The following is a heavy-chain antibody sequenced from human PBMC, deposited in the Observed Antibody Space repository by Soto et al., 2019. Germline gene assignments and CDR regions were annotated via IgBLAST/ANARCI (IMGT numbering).Heavy chain of an antibody. CDR2: IWYDGSNK. D-gene: IGHD1-7*01. V-gene: IGHV3-33*01. CDR3: ARDPTETNYYYYYMDV. J-gene: IGHJ6*03. CDR1: GFTFSRYG. Sequence: QVQLVESGGGVVQPGRSLRLSCAASGFTFSRYGMHWVRQAPGKGLEWVAVIWYDGSNKYYEDFVKGRFTISRDNSKNTLSLQMNSLRAEDTAVYYCARDPTETNYYYYYMDVWGKGTTVTVSS.